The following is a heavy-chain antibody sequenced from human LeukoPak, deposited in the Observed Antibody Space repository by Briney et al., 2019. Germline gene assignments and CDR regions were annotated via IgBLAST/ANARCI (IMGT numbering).Heavy chain of an antibody. Sequence: GGSLRLSCAASGFMFSDHYMDWVRQPPGKGLEWVGRIRNRARGHTTEYAASVKGRFTISRDDSKNTLYLQMNSLKTEDTAVYYCTTDSALYYYDSSGYYYVDTEYWGQGTLVTVSS. CDR3: TTDSALYYYDSSGYYYVDTEY. V-gene: IGHV3-72*01. J-gene: IGHJ4*02. CDR1: GFMFSDHY. D-gene: IGHD3-22*01. CDR2: IRNRARGHTT.